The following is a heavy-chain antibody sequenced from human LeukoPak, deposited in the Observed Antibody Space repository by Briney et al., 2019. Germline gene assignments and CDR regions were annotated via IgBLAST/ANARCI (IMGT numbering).Heavy chain of an antibody. V-gene: IGHV5-10-1*01. CDR2: IDPSDSYT. Sequence: GESLRNSCKGSGYSFTSYWISWVRQMPGKGLEWMGRIDPSDSYTNYSPSFQGHVTISADKSISTAYLQWSSLKASDTAMYYCARLSSDYYCSGSYYNGWVPFDYWGQGTLVTVSS. D-gene: IGHD3-10*01. J-gene: IGHJ4*02. CDR1: GYSFTSYW. CDR3: ARLSSDYYCSGSYYNGWVPFDY.